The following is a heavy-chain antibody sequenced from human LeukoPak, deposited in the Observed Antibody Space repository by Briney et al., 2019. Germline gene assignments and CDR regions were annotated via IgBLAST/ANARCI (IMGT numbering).Heavy chain of an antibody. CDR1: GASISSYY. V-gene: IGHV4-59*01. J-gene: IGHJ4*02. CDR3: AGDTVGFDS. D-gene: IGHD4-23*01. Sequence: SETLSLTCTVSGASISSYYWNWIRQPPGKGLEWIGSILYSGSTNYNPSLKSRLSISVDTSQNQFSLKLSSVTAADTAVYYCAGDTVGFDSWGQGALVTVSS. CDR2: ILYSGST.